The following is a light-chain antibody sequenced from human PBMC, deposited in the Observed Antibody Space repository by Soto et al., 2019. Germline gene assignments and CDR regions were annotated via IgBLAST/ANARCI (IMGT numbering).Light chain of an antibody. CDR1: QSVSSSY. V-gene: IGKV3-20*01. J-gene: IGKJ5*01. CDR3: QQYGSSST. Sequence: EIVLTQSPGTLYLSPGERATLSCRSSQSVSSSYLAWYQQKPGQAPRLLIYGASSRPTGIPDRFSGSGSGTDFTLTISRLEPEDFAVYYCQQYGSSSTFGQGTRLEIK. CDR2: GAS.